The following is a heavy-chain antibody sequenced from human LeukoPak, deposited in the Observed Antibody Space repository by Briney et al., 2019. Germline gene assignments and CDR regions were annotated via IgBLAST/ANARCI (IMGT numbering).Heavy chain of an antibody. V-gene: IGHV4-61*05. CDR2: IYYSGST. CDR3: ARVNIAVAGTYDY. CDR1: GGSISSSSYY. J-gene: IGHJ4*02. Sequence: SETLSLTCTVSGGSISSSSYYWGWIRQPPGKGLEWIGYIYYSGSTNYNPSLKSRVTISVDTSKNQFSLKLSSVTAADTDVYYCARVNIAVAGTYDYWGQGTLVTVSS. D-gene: IGHD6-19*01.